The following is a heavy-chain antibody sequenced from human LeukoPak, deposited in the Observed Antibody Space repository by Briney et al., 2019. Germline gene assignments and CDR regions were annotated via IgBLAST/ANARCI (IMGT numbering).Heavy chain of an antibody. V-gene: IGHV1-2*02. CDR1: GYTFTGYY. CDR3: ARDESGSGSYYNAY. D-gene: IGHD3-10*01. J-gene: IGHJ4*02. CDR2: INPNSGGT. Sequence: ASVKVSCKASGYTFTGYYMRWVRQAPGQGLEWMGWINPNSGGTNYAQKFQGRVTMTRDTSISTAYMELSRLRSDDTAVYYCARDESGSGSYYNAYWGQGTLVTVSS.